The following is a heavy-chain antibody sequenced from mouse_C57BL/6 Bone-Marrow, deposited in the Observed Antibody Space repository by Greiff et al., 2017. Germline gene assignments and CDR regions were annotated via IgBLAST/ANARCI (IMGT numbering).Heavy chain of an antibody. J-gene: IGHJ2*01. CDR1: GYTFTSYW. D-gene: IGHD1-1*01. V-gene: IGHV1-4*01. CDR2: INPSSGYT. Sequence: QVQLQQPGAELVRPGTSVKLSCKASGYTFTSYWMHWVKQRPGQGLEWIGYINPSSGYTKYNQKFKDKATLTADKSSSTAYMQLSSLTSEDSAVYYCAKRDYGSRYYFDYWGQGTTLTVSS. CDR3: AKRDYGSRYYFDY.